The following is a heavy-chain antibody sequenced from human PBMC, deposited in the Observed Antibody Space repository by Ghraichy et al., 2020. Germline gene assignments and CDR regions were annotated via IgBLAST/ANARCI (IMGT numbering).Heavy chain of an antibody. CDR1: GFTFSSYS. J-gene: IGHJ4*02. Sequence: GGSLRLSCAASGFTFSSYSMNWVRQAPGKGLEWVSSISSSSSYIYYADSVKGRFTISRDNAKNSLYLQMNSLRAEDTAVYYCARDGGVVLMVPNDYWGQGTLVTVSS. V-gene: IGHV3-21*01. D-gene: IGHD2-8*01. CDR3: ARDGGVVLMVPNDY. CDR2: ISSSSSYI.